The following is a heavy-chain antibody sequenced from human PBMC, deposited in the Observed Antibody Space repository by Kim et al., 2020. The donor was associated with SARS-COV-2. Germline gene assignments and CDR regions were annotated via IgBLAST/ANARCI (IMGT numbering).Heavy chain of an antibody. V-gene: IGHV4-59*08. Sequence: NPSRKSRATISVDTSKNQFSLKLSSVTAADTAVYYCARLSDGYYYYGMDVWGQGTTVTVSS. J-gene: IGHJ6*02. CDR3: ARLSDGYYYYGMDV. D-gene: IGHD2-8*01.